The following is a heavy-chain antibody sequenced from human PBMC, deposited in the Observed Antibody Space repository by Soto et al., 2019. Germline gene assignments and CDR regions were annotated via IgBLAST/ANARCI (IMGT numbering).Heavy chain of an antibody. V-gene: IGHV1-8*01. Sequence: ASVKVSCKASGYTFTSYDINWVRQATGQGLEWMGWMNPNSGNTGYAQKFQGRVTMTRNTSISTAYMELSSLRSEDTAVYYCARVYYDILTGYYHDAFDIWGQWTMVTVSS. CDR1: GYTFTSYD. CDR2: MNPNSGNT. CDR3: ARVYYDILTGYYHDAFDI. D-gene: IGHD3-9*01. J-gene: IGHJ3*02.